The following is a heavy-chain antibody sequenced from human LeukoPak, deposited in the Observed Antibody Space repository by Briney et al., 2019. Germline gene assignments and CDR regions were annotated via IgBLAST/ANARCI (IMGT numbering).Heavy chain of an antibody. CDR1: GFTYGNFW. J-gene: IGHJ4*02. CDR2: INQDGRQI. CDR3: TRDGQARYDYYSDY. V-gene: IGHV3-7*01. Sequence: GGSLRLSCAASGFTYGNFWMSWVRQAPGRGLEWVANINQDGRQIYFVDSMKGRFTISRDNAKHSLYLHMNSLRAEDTAVYYCTRDGQARYDYYSDYWGQGTLVTVSS. D-gene: IGHD3-3*01.